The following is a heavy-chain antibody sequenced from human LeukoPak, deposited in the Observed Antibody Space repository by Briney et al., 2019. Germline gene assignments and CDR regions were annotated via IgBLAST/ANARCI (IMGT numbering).Heavy chain of an antibody. CDR3: ASLTYYYGSGRETHDY. V-gene: IGHV4-59*08. D-gene: IGHD3-10*01. J-gene: IGHJ4*02. CDR2: IYYSGYT. CDR1: GGSISNYY. Sequence: SETLSLTCTVSGGSISNYYWSWIRQPPGKRLEWIGYIYYSGYTNYNPSLKSRVTISVDTSKNQFSLKLSSATAADTAVYYCASLTYYYGSGRETHDYWGQGTLVTVSS.